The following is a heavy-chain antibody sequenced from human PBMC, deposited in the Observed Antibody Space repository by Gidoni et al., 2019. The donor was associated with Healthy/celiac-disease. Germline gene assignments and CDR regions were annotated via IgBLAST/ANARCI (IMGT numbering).Heavy chain of an antibody. CDR2: IIPIFGTA. J-gene: IGHJ4*02. Sequence: QVQLVQSGAEVKKPGSSVKVSCKASGGTFSSDAISWVRQAPGQGLEWMGGIIPIFGTANYAQKFQGRVTITADESTSTAYMELSSLRSEDTAVYYCARGGVDCSGGSCYSARFDYWGQGTLVTVSS. D-gene: IGHD2-15*01. CDR1: GGTFSSDA. V-gene: IGHV1-69*12. CDR3: ARGGVDCSGGSCYSARFDY.